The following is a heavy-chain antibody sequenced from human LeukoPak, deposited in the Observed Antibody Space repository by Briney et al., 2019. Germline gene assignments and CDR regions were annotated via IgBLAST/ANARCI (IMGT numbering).Heavy chain of an antibody. J-gene: IGHJ4*02. CDR3: ASGGIYYGAAFDF. CDR1: GFAFDDYG. CDR2: INWNGGST. D-gene: IGHD1-26*01. V-gene: IGHV3-20*04. Sequence: GGSLRLSCAASGFAFDDYGMSWVRHAPGKGLEWVSGINWNGGSTGYADSVKGRFTISRDNAKNSLYLQMNSLRAEDTALYYCASGGIYYGAAFDFWGQGTLVTVSS.